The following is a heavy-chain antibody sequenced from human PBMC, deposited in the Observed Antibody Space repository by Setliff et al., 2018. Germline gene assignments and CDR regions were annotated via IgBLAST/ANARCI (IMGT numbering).Heavy chain of an antibody. J-gene: IGHJ4*02. CDR1: GGSISSGGYY. CDR2: IYYSGST. CDR3: ARNDRPWRYYFDY. D-gene: IGHD3-9*01. V-gene: IGHV4-31*03. Sequence: SETLSLTCTVSGGSISSGGYYWSWIRQHPGKGLEWIGYIYYSGSTYYNPSLKSRVTVSVDTSKNQFSLKLSSVTAADTAVYYCARNDRPWRYYFDYWGQGTLVTVPS.